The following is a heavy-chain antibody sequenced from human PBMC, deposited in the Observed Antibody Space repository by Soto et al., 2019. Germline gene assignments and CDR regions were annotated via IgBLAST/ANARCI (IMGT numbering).Heavy chain of an antibody. CDR2: IRSRGDRI. Sequence: EVELLESGGGLVQPGGSLRLSCAASGFTFSSYAMTWVRQAPGKGLGWVSVIRSRGDRIFYADSVQGRFTISRDNSRITLYLQMNYLSAEDTAGYYCAKQQGPGTPYYYSMDVCGRGTTVTVSS. V-gene: IGHV3-23*01. D-gene: IGHD1-1*01. J-gene: IGHJ6*03. CDR3: AKQQGPGTPYYYSMDV. CDR1: GFTFSSYA.